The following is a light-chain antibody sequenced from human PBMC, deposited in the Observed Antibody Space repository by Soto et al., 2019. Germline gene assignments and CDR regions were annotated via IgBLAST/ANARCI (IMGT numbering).Light chain of an antibody. CDR1: QSVNSY. Sequence: EIVLTQSPATLSLSPGERATLSCRASQSVNSYLTWYQQKRGQAPRLLIYDASNRATGIPARFSGSGSGTDFTLTISSLEPEDFAVYYCQQRINWPFTFGPGTKVDIK. CDR2: DAS. J-gene: IGKJ3*01. V-gene: IGKV3-11*01. CDR3: QQRINWPFT.